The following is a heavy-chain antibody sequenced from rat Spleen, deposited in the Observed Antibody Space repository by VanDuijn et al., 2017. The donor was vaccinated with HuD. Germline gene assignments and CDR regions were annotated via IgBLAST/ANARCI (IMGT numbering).Heavy chain of an antibody. D-gene: IGHD1-1*01. CDR1: GFTFSDYY. J-gene: IGHJ2*01. CDR2: VIYDGSNT. V-gene: IGHV5-29*01. CDR3: ARHSYYSGDYFDY. Sequence: EVQLVESDGGLVQPGRSLKLSCAASGFTFSDYYMAWVRQAPTKGLEWVATVIYDGSNTYYRDSVKGRFTISRDNANSTLYLQMDSLRSEDTATYYCARHSYYSGDYFDYWGQGVMVTVSS.